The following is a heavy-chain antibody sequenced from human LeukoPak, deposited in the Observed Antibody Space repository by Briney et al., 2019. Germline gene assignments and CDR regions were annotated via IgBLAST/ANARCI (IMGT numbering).Heavy chain of an antibody. CDR1: GVSISSYY. Sequence: SETLSLTCTVSGVSISSYYWSWIRQPPGKGLEWIGYIYYSGSTNYNPSLKSRVTISVDTSKNQFSLKLSSVTAADTAVYYCARVYGDYEGRRDAFDIWGQGTMVTVSS. V-gene: IGHV4-59*01. CDR3: ARVYGDYEGRRDAFDI. CDR2: IYYSGST. D-gene: IGHD4-17*01. J-gene: IGHJ3*02.